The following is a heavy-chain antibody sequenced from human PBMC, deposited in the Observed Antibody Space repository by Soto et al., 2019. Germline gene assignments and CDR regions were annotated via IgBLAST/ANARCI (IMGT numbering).Heavy chain of an antibody. CDR1: GFTFTSSA. CDR2: IVVGSGNT. D-gene: IGHD2-2*01. Sequence: SVKVSCKASGFTFTSSAVQWVRQARGQRLEWIGWIVVGSGNTNYAQKFQERVTITRDTSTSTAYMELSSLRSEDTAVYYCAALGWAIVVVPAAKDAFDIWGQGTMVTVSS. V-gene: IGHV1-58*01. J-gene: IGHJ3*02. CDR3: AALGWAIVVVPAAKDAFDI.